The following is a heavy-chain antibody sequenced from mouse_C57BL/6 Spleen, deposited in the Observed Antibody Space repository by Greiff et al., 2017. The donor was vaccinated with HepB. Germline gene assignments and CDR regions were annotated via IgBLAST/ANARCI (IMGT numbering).Heavy chain of an antibody. CDR2: LYPGDGDT. J-gene: IGHJ4*01. CDR3: ASRWGPSYSPYAMDY. D-gene: IGHD1-1*01. CDR1: GYAFSSYW. Sequence: QVQLQQSGAELVKPGASVKISCKASGYAFSSYWMNWVKQRPGKGLEWIGQLYPGDGDTNYNGKFKGKAKLTADKSSSTAYMQLSSLTSEDSAVYFCASRWGPSYSPYAMDYWGQGTSVTVSS. V-gene: IGHV1-80*01.